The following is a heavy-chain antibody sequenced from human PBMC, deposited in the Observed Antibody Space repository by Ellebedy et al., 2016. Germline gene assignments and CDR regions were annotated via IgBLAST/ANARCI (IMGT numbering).Heavy chain of an antibody. CDR3: ARASGRYNWFDP. D-gene: IGHD6-19*01. CDR1: GFTFSDYY. Sequence: GESLKISXAASGFTFSDYYMSWIRQAPGKGLEWVSYISSSSSYTNYADSVKGRFTISRDNAKNSLYLQMNSLRAEDTAVYYCARASGRYNWFDPWGQGTLVTVSS. J-gene: IGHJ5*02. V-gene: IGHV3-11*05. CDR2: ISSSSSYT.